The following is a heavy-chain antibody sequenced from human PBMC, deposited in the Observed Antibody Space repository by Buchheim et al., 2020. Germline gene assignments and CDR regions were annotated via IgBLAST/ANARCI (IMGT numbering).Heavy chain of an antibody. Sequence: EVQVLESGGGLVQPGGSLRLSCAASGFTFSNYAMSWVRQAPGKGLEWVSTISGSGVTTYNADSVKGRFTISRDNSNNTLYLQMNSLRAEDTALHYCAKGICSNGVCYPDYWGQGTL. V-gene: IGHV3-23*01. CDR3: AKGICSNGVCYPDY. J-gene: IGHJ4*02. CDR2: ISGSGVTT. D-gene: IGHD2-8*01. CDR1: GFTFSNYA.